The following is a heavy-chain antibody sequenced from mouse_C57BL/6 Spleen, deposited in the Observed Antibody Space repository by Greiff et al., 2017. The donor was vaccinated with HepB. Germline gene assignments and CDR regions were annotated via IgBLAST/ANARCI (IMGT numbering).Heavy chain of an antibody. CDR1: GYTFTGYW. J-gene: IGHJ1*03. CDR3: ARRGYYSKDWYFDV. CDR2: ILPGSGST. V-gene: IGHV1-9*01. D-gene: IGHD2-5*01. Sequence: QVQLKQSGAELLKPGASVKLSCKATGYTFTGYWIEWVKQRPGHGLEWIGEILPGSGSTNYTEKVKGKATFTADTSSNTAYMQLSSLTTEDSAIYYCARRGYYSKDWYFDVWGTGTTVTVSS.